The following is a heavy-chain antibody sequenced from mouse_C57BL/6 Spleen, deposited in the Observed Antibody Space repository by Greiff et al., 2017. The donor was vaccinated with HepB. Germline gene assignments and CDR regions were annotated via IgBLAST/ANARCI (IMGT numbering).Heavy chain of an antibody. V-gene: IGHV5-17*01. CDR2: ISSGSSTI. CDR3: ATSYYGPFAY. CDR1: GFTFSDYG. D-gene: IGHD1-1*01. J-gene: IGHJ3*01. Sequence: EVKLMESGGGLVKPGGSLKLSCAASGFTFSDYGMHWVRQAPEKGLEWVAYISSGSSTIYYADTVKGRFTISRDNAKNTLFLQMTSLRSEDTAMYYCATSYYGPFAYWGQGTLVTVSA.